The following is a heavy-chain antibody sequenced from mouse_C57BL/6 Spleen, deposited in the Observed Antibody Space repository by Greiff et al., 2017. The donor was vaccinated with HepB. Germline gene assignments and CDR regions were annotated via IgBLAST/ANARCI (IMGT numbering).Heavy chain of an antibody. V-gene: IGHV1-26*01. Sequence: VQLQQSGPELVKPGASVKISCKASGYTFTDYYMNWVKQSHGKSLEWIGDINPNNGGTSYNQKFKGKATLTVDKSSITAYMELRSLTSEYSAVYYCAREVIYYGYGGDYWGQGATLTVSS. D-gene: IGHD2-2*01. CDR3: AREVIYYGYGGDY. CDR1: GYTFTDYY. J-gene: IGHJ2*01. CDR2: INPNNGGT.